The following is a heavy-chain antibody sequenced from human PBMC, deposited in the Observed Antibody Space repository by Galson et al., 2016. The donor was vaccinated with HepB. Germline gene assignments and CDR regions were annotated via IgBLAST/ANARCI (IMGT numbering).Heavy chain of an antibody. Sequence: QSGAEVKKPGESLKIFCKGSGYSFTSNWIGWERQMPGKGLEWVGIMYPGDSDTRYSPSFQGQVTISADKSINTAYLQWNSLKASDTAIYYCATARPSLAFDHWGQGTLVTVSS. CDR3: ATARPSLAFDH. CDR1: GYSFTSNW. J-gene: IGHJ4*02. V-gene: IGHV5-51*01. CDR2: MYPGDSDT. D-gene: IGHD6-13*01.